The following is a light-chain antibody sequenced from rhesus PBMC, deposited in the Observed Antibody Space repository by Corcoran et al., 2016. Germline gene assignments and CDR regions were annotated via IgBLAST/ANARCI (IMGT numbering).Light chain of an antibody. CDR1: SSDIGGYNY. Sequence: QAALTQPRSVSGSPGQSVPIPCTGTSSDIGGYNYVSWYQQHPGTAPKLMIYEVSKLPSGVSDRFSGSKSGNTASLTISGLQAEDEADYYCCSYAGSYTFVFGSGTKLTVL. V-gene: IGLV2-32*01. CDR2: EVS. J-gene: IGLJ6*01. CDR3: CSYAGSYTFV.